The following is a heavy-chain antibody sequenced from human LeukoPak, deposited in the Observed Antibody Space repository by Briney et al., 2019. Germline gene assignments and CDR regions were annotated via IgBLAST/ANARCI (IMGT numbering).Heavy chain of an antibody. CDR1: GFIFSDYW. J-gene: IGHJ4*02. Sequence: GGSLRLSCATSGFIFSDYWMSWVRQAPGKGLEWVANIKQDGSEKYYADSVKGRFTISRDNSKNTLYLQMNSLRAEDTAVYYCAKEAVVVITTYYFDYWGQGTLVTVSS. D-gene: IGHD3-22*01. CDR3: AKEAVVVITTYYFDY. V-gene: IGHV3-7*01. CDR2: IKQDGSEK.